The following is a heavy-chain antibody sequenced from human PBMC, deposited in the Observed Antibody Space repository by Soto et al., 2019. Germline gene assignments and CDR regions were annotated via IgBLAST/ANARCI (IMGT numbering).Heavy chain of an antibody. V-gene: IGHV3-23*01. CDR1: GFTFSSYA. Sequence: GGSLRLSCAASGFTFSSYAMSWVRQAPGKGLEWVSAISGSGGSTYYADSVKGRFTISRDNSKNSLYLQMNSLRTEDTALYYCAKDMFGYSYGYGAGRGGMDVWGQGTTVTVSS. D-gene: IGHD5-18*01. CDR2: ISGSGGST. CDR3: AKDMFGYSYGYGAGRGGMDV. J-gene: IGHJ6*02.